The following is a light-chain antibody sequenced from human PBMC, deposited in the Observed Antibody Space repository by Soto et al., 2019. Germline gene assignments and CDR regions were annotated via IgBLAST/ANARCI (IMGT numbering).Light chain of an antibody. CDR2: GAS. J-gene: IGKJ3*01. CDR1: QSVSNNY. Sequence: IVLTQSPGTLSLSPGERATLSCRASQSVSNNYLAWYQQKPGQAPGLLIFGASTRVTGIPDRFSGSGSGTDFTLTISRLEPEGFAVYYCQQYGPSPSFGPGTKVDI. CDR3: QQYGPSPS. V-gene: IGKV3-20*01.